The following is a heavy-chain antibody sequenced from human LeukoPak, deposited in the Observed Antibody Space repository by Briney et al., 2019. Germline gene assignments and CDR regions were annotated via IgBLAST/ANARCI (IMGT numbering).Heavy chain of an antibody. D-gene: IGHD4-17*01. Sequence: SETLSLTCTVSGGSISSYYWSWIRQPRGKGLEWIGYIYYSGSTNYNPSLKSRVTISVDTSKNQFSLKLSSVTAADTAVYYCAGSYGDSEIDYWGQGTLVTVSS. CDR2: IYYSGST. CDR1: GGSISSYY. CDR3: AGSYGDSEIDY. V-gene: IGHV4-59*08. J-gene: IGHJ4*02.